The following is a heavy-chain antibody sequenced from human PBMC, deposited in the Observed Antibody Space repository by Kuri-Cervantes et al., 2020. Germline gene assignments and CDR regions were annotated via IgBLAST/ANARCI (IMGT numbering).Heavy chain of an antibody. CDR3: AKSPALWFGEFI. V-gene: IGHV3-7*01. Sequence: GESLKISCAASEFTFGTYAMTWVRQAPGKGLEWVASIKEDGSEKYYVDSVKGRFTISRDNAENSRYLQMNSLRAEDTAVYYCAKSPALWFGEFIWGQGTLVTVSS. CDR1: EFTFGTYA. J-gene: IGHJ4*02. D-gene: IGHD3-10*01. CDR2: IKEDGSEK.